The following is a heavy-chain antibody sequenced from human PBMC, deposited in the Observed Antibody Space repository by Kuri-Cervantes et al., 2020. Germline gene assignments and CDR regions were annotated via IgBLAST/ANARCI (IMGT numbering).Heavy chain of an antibody. CDR1: GYTFTGYY. CDR2: ISGYNGDT. D-gene: IGHD6-19*01. J-gene: IGHJ4*02. CDR3: ARGDGSGWYVDY. Sequence: ASVKVSCKASGYTFTGYYMHWVRQAPGQGLEWMGWISGYNGDTNYAQKLQGRVTMTTDTSTSTAYMELRSLRSDDTAVYYCARGDGSGWYVDYWGQGTLVTVSS. V-gene: IGHV1-18*04.